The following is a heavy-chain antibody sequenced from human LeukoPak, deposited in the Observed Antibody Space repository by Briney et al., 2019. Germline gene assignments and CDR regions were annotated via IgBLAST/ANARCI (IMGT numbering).Heavy chain of an antibody. V-gene: IGHV3-33*01. CDR3: ARGRAVAATFFDY. CDR1: GFNFNTSG. J-gene: IGHJ4*02. CDR2: ILHDGSNK. D-gene: IGHD2-15*01. Sequence: HPGGSLRLSCAASGFNFNTSGMHWVRQAPGKGLEGVAVILHDGSNKNYADSVKGRFTISRDNSKNTLYLQMNSLRAEDTAVYYCARGRAVAATFFDYWGQGTLVTVSS.